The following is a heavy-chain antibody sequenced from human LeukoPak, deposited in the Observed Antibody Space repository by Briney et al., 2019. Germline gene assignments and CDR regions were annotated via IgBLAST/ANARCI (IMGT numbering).Heavy chain of an antibody. CDR1: GGSISSYY. CDR3: ARSDSSGYYSLDAFDI. Sequence: SETLSLTCTVSGGSISSYYWSWIRQPPGKGLEWIGYIYYSGSTNYNPSLKSRVTISVDTSKDQFSLKLSSVTAADTAVYYCARSDSSGYYSLDAFDIWGQGTMVTVSS. J-gene: IGHJ3*02. CDR2: IYYSGST. D-gene: IGHD3-22*01. V-gene: IGHV4-59*01.